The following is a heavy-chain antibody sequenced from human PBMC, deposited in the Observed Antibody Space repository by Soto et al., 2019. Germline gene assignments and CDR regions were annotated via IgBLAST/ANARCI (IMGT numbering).Heavy chain of an antibody. CDR3: ARGGARLGWLDN. V-gene: IGHV4-39*01. J-gene: IGHJ4*02. CDR2: IYYSGST. Sequence: QLQLQESGPGLVKPSETLSLTCTVSGGSFSSSTYYWGWIRQPPGKGLEWIGSIYYSGSTYHNPSLKSRVTISVDTSKNQFSLKLSSVTAADTAVYYCARGGARLGWLDNWGQGTLVTVSS. CDR1: GGSFSSSTYY. D-gene: IGHD3-16*01.